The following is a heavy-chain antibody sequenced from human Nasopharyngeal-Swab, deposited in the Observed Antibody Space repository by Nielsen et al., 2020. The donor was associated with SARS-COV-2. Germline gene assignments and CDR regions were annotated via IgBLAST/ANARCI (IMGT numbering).Heavy chain of an antibody. CDR3: ARVVDYGDYVVYDY. D-gene: IGHD4-17*01. V-gene: IGHV1-2*04. Sequence: ASVKVSCKASGYTFTSYDINWVRQAPGQGLEWMGWINPNSGGTNYAQKFQGWVTMTRDTSISTAYMELSRLRSDDTAVYYCARVVDYGDYVVYDYWGQGTLVTVSS. CDR1: GYTFTSYD. J-gene: IGHJ4*02. CDR2: INPNSGGT.